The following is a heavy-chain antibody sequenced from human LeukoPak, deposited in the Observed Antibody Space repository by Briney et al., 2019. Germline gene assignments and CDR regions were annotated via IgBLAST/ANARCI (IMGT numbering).Heavy chain of an antibody. Sequence: SETLSLTCTVSGGSISGSYCNWLRQPAGKGLEWIGRIYTTGSTTYNPSLKSRLTMSVDTTKNQFSLKLNSVTAADTAVYYCARQASGGGRVPFDYWGQGTLVAVSS. CDR1: GGSISGSY. D-gene: IGHD4-23*01. V-gene: IGHV4-4*07. J-gene: IGHJ4*02. CDR3: ARQASGGGRVPFDY. CDR2: IYTTGST.